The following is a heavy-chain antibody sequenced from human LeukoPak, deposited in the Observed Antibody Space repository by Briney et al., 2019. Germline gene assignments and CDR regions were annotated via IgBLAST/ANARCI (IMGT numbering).Heavy chain of an antibody. J-gene: IGHJ4*01. D-gene: IGHD2/OR15-2a*01. Sequence: GASVKVSCKASGYTFTGYYMHWVRQAPGQGLEWMGWITAYNGNTNYAQNLQGRVTMTTDTSTSTAYMELRSLRSADTAVYYCARVLLEAPFDYWGHGTLVTVSS. CDR3: ARVLLEAPFDY. V-gene: IGHV1-18*04. CDR2: ITAYNGNT. CDR1: GYTFTGYY.